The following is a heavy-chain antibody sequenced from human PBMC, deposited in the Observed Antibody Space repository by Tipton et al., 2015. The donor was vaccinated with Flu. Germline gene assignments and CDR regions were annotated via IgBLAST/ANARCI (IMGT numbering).Heavy chain of an antibody. J-gene: IGHJ3*01. CDR3: VRSPAAEEPFDF. Sequence: QLVQSGAEVKKPGESLRISCKGSGYPLRNYWIAWVRQTPGKGLEWLGIIYPADSDTTYSPSLQGQVTISADKSIATTYLQLHSLKASDSAVYYCVRSPAAEEPFDFWGPGTLVTVSS. CDR2: IYPADSDT. CDR1: GYPLRNYW. D-gene: IGHD6-13*01. V-gene: IGHV5-51*01.